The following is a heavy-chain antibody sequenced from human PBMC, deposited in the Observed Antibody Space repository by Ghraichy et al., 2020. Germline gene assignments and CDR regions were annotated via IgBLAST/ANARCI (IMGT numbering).Heavy chain of an antibody. J-gene: IGHJ4*02. CDR2: ISGSGGSS. CDR3: AKRTGDSYGHFDS. CDR1: GFTFNDYA. Sequence: GESLNISCTASGFTFNDYAMGWVRQAPGKGLEWVSAISGSGGSSHYADSVRGRFTISRDNSKNTLYLQMNSLSTDDTAIYYCAKRTGDSYGHFDSWGQGTLVTVSS. V-gene: IGHV3-23*01. D-gene: IGHD5-18*01.